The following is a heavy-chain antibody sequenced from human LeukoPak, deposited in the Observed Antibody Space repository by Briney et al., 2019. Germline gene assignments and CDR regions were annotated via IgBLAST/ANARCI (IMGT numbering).Heavy chain of an antibody. V-gene: IGHV1-2*02. CDR1: GYTFTGYY. CDR2: INPNSGGT. CDR3: ARAQLGPARGWFDP. D-gene: IGHD1-1*01. J-gene: IGHJ5*02. Sequence: ASVKVSCKASGYTFTGYYMHWVRQAPGQGLEWMGWINPNSGGTNYAQKFQGRVTMTRDTSISTAYMELSRLRSDDTAVYYCARAQLGPARGWFDPWGQGTLVTVSS.